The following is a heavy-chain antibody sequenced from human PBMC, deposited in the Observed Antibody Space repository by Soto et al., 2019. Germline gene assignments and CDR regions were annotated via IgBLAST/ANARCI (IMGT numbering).Heavy chain of an antibody. J-gene: IGHJ4*02. V-gene: IGHV4-59*01. CDR2: VFYGGT. D-gene: IGHD4-4*01. CDR3: ASYRGAFYFDS. Sequence: PSETLSLTCSVSGRSMSSNYWSWIRQSPDKGLEWLGYVFYGGTDYNPSLEGRVSMSVETPKSVFSLKLTSVTAADTAVYYCASYRGAFYFDSWGQGIQVTVSS. CDR1: GRSMSSNY.